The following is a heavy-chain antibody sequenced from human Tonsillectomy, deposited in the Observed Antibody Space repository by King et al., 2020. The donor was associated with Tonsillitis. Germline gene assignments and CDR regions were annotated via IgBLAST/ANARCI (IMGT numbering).Heavy chain of an antibody. D-gene: IGHD3-9*01. CDR1: GYTFTSYD. Sequence: QLVQSGAEVKKPGASVKVSCKASGYTFTSYDINWVRQATGQGLEWMGWMNPNSGNTGYAQKFQGRVTMTSNTSISTAYMELSSLRSADTAVYYCASSLEYFDLLLPTGWGQGTLVTVSS. CDR2: MNPNSGNT. CDR3: ASSLEYFDLLLPTG. V-gene: IGHV1-8*02. J-gene: IGHJ4*02.